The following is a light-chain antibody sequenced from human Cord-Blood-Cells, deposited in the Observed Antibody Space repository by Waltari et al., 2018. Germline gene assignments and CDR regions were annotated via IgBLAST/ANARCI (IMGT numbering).Light chain of an antibody. V-gene: IGLV2-14*01. CDR2: VVS. Sequence: QSALTQPASVSGSPGQSITISCTGTSSDVGGYNYVSWYQQPPGKAPKLMIYVVSKRPSGVSNRFSGSKSGNTASLTISGLQAEDEADYYCSSYTSSSTFNVVFGGGTKLTVL. CDR1: SSDVGGYNY. J-gene: IGLJ2*01. CDR3: SSYTSSSTFNVV.